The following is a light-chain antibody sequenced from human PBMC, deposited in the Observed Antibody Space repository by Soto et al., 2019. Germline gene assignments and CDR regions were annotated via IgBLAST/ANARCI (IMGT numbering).Light chain of an antibody. CDR2: DAS. J-gene: IGKJ4*01. V-gene: IGKV1-33*01. Sequence: DIQMTQSPSSLSASVGDRVTITCQASQDITNYLNWYQQKPGKAPQLLIYDASNLETGVPSRFSGSGSGTDFTFTISSLQPEDIATYYCQQYDYHPLTFGGGTKVEIE. CDR3: QQYDYHPLT. CDR1: QDITNY.